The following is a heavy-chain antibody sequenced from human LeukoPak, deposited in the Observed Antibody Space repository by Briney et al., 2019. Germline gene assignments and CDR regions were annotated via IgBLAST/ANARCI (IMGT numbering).Heavy chain of an antibody. V-gene: IGHV3-21*06. CDR3: ARDVAPEQQPQAS. CDR2: ISSSSSYT. Sequence: GGSLRLSCAASGFTFSYYSMNWVRQVPGKGLEWVSSISSSSSYTYYADSVRGRFTISRDNAENSLFLQMNSLRVEDTAVYYCARDVAPEQQPQASWGQGTMVTVSS. CDR1: GFTFSYYS. J-gene: IGHJ3*01. D-gene: IGHD6-13*01.